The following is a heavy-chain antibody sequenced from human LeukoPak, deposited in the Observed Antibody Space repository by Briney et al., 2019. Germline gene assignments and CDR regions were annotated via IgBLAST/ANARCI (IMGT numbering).Heavy chain of an antibody. Sequence: GESLKISCKGSGYIFTSYSIAWVRQMPGKGLEWMGIIYPGDSDTKYSPPFQGQVTISVDKSISTAYLQWSSLRASDTAMYYCARSYSSSWYEYYFDYWGQGTLVTVSS. CDR3: ARSYSSSWYEYYFDY. V-gene: IGHV5-51*01. CDR2: IYPGDSDT. D-gene: IGHD6-13*01. CDR1: GYIFTSYS. J-gene: IGHJ4*02.